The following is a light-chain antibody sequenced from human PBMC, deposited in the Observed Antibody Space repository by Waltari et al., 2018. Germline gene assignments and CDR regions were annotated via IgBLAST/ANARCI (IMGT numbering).Light chain of an antibody. CDR2: DAS. J-gene: IGKJ2*01. V-gene: IGKV3-20*01. Sequence: EIVLTQSPGTLSLSPGERATPSFRASQSVSSNSFAWYQQKPGQAPRLLIYDASSRATGIPDRFSGSGSGTDFTLTISRLGPEDFAVYYCQQFGTSPYTFGQWTKLEIK. CDR3: QQFGTSPYT. CDR1: QSVSSNS.